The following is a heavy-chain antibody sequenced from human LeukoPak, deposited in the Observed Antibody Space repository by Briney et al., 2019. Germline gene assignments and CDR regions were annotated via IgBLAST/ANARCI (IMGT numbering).Heavy chain of an antibody. CDR2: IYGAGAT. CDR1: GLTVSSEY. J-gene: IGHJ4*02. CDR3: ARLLPASRHYFDY. D-gene: IGHD2-15*01. V-gene: IGHV3-53*01. Sequence: PGRSLRLSCAAYGLTVSSEYLAWVRQAPGGGLEWVSVIYGAGATYYADSVQGRFTISRDTYSNALYLQMNSLRVEDTAVYHRARLLPASRHYFDYWGQGTLVTVSS.